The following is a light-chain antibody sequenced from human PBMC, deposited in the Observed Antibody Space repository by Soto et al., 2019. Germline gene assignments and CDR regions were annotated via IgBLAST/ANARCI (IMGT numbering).Light chain of an antibody. Sequence: QSALTQPPSASGSPGQSVAISCTGTSSDVGGYNYVSWYQQHPGKAPKLMIYEVNKRPSGVPDRFSGSKSGNTASLTVSGLQAEDEADYYCTSYTITHIPVIFGGGTQLTVL. CDR1: SSDVGGYNY. J-gene: IGLJ2*01. CDR3: TSYTITHIPVI. CDR2: EVN. V-gene: IGLV2-8*01.